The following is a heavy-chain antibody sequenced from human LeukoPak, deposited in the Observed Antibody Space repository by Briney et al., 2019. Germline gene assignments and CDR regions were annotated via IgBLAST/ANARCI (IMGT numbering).Heavy chain of an antibody. CDR1: GFTFSTYG. CDR3: AKDLEYSSSWSRLPDY. J-gene: IGHJ4*02. CDR2: ISYDGSNK. V-gene: IGHV3-30*18. D-gene: IGHD6-13*01. Sequence: GGSLRLSCAASGFTFSTYGMHWVRQAPGKGLEWVAVISYDGSNKYYADSVKGRFTISRDNSKTTLYLQMNSLRAEDTAVYYCAKDLEYSSSWSRLPDYWGQGTLVTVSS.